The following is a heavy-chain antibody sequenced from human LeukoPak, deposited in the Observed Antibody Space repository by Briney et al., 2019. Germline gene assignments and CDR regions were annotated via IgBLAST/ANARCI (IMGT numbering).Heavy chain of an antibody. CDR1: GFTFTSYS. J-gene: IGHJ4*02. V-gene: IGHV3-23*01. CDR3: AKKAQYNGNYPLDY. D-gene: IGHD1-26*01. Sequence: GGSLRLSCAASGFTFTSYSMSWVRQAPGKGLESVSGTSDRGDYTYYADSVKGRFTISRDNSKNTLYLQMNSLRAEDTALYFCAKKAQYNGNYPLDYWGQGTLVTVPS. CDR2: TSDRGDYT.